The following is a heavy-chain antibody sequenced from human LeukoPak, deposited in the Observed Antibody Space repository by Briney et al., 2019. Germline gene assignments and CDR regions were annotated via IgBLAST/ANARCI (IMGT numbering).Heavy chain of an antibody. CDR2: IYYSGST. CDR1: GGSISSSSYY. Sequence: PSETLSLTCTVSGGSISSSSYYWGWIRQPPGKGLEWIGSIYYSGSTYYNPSLKSRVTISVDTSKNQFSLKLSSVTAADTAVYYCARGMVRGVITPGYWGQGTLVTVSS. CDR3: ARGMVRGVITPGY. J-gene: IGHJ4*02. V-gene: IGHV4-39*07. D-gene: IGHD3-10*01.